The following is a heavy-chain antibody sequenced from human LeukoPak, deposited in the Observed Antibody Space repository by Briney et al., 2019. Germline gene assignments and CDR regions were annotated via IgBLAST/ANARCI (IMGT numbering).Heavy chain of an antibody. CDR3: ARAIGYNGYAFRGAWSFFDY. CDR2: ISSSGGYI. D-gene: IGHD5-12*01. V-gene: IGHV3-21*01. J-gene: IGHJ4*02. Sequence: KTGGSLRLSCAASGFTFSSYGMHWVRQAPGKGLEWVSSISSSGGYIYYADSLRGRFTISRDNAKNSLYLQMNSLRAEDTAVYYCARAIGYNGYAFRGAWSFFDYWGQGTLVTVSS. CDR1: GFTFSSYG.